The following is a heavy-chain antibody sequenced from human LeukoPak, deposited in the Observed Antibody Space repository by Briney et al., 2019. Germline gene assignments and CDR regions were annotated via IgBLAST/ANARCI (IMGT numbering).Heavy chain of an antibody. CDR3: AGAVSYRGWFDP. CDR2: ISSSSSYI. D-gene: IGHD1-26*01. CDR1: GFTFSSYS. Sequence: GGSLRLSCAASGFTFSSYSMNWVRQAPGKGLEWVSFISSSSSYIYYADSVKGRFTISRDNAKNSLYLQMNSLRAEDTAVYYCAGAVSYRGWFDPWGQGTLVTVSS. J-gene: IGHJ5*02. V-gene: IGHV3-21*01.